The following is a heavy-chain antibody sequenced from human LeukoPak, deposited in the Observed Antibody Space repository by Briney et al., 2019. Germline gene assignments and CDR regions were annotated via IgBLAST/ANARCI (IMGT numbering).Heavy chain of an antibody. CDR1: GYSISSGYY. J-gene: IGHJ3*02. CDR3: AREGSTTDAFDI. D-gene: IGHD4-11*01. CDR2: IYHSGST. Sequence: SETLSLTCTVSGYSISSGYYWGWIRQPPGKGLEWIGSIYHSGSTYYNPSLKSRVTISVDTSKNQFSLKLSSVTAADTAVYYCAREGSTTDAFDIWGQGTMVTVSS. V-gene: IGHV4-38-2*02.